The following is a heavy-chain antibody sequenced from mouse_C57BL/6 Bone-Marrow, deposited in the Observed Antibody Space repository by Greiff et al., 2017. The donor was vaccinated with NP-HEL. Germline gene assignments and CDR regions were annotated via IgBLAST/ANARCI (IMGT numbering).Heavy chain of an antibody. V-gene: IGHV5-6*01. Sequence: EVQGVESGGDLVKPGGSLKLSCAASGFTFSSYGMSWVRQTPDKRLEWVATISSGGSYTYYPDSVKGRFTISRDNAKNTLYLQMSSLKSEDTAMYYCARLGISSYFDYWGQGTTLTVSS. D-gene: IGHD1-1*01. J-gene: IGHJ2*01. CDR3: ARLGISSYFDY. CDR1: GFTFSSYG. CDR2: ISSGGSYT.